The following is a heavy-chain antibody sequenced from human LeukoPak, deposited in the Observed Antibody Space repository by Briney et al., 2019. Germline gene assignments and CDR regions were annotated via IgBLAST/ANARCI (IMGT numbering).Heavy chain of an antibody. Sequence: PGGSLRLSCAASGFTFDDYAMHWVRQAPGKGLEWVSGISWNSGSIGYADSVKGRFTISRDNAKNSLYLQMNSLRAEDMALYYCAKDSSGYYFGVHAFDIWGQGTMVTVSS. CDR2: ISWNSGSI. J-gene: IGHJ3*02. V-gene: IGHV3-9*03. CDR3: AKDSSGYYFGVHAFDI. D-gene: IGHD3-22*01. CDR1: GFTFDDYA.